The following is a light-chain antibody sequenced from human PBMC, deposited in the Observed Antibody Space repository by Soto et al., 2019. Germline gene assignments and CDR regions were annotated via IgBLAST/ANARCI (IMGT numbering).Light chain of an antibody. V-gene: IGLV1-47*01. CDR2: TNN. CDR1: NSNIGRNY. J-gene: IGLJ7*01. CDR3: AAWDDSLNGVV. Sequence: QSVLTQPPSASGTPGQRVTISCSGSNSNIGRNYVYWFQQLPGTAPRLLIYTNNKRPSGVPDRFSGSKSGTSGSLAISGLRSEDEADYYCAAWDDSLNGVVFGGSTQLTVL.